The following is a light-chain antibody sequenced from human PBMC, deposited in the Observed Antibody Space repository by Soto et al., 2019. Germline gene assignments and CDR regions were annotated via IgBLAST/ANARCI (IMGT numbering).Light chain of an antibody. CDR3: QQYASSPRT. J-gene: IGKJ1*01. CDR2: GAS. V-gene: IGKV3-20*01. Sequence: PGARATLSCRASQSVGKNFLAWYQQKPGQAPRFLIYGASSRATGIPERFSGSGSGTDFTLTISRLEPEDFAVYYCQQYASSPRTFGQGTKVEIK. CDR1: QSVGKNF.